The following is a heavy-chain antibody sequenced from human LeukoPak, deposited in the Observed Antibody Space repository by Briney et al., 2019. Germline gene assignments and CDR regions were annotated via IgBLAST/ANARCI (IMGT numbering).Heavy chain of an antibody. CDR1: GFAFSTYW. CDR3: ARVGGRGSIGGDC. V-gene: IGHV3-74*03. Sequence: GGSLRLSCAASGFAFSTYWMHWVRQAPGKGLVWVSRIKSDGSSTTYADFVRGRFTVSRDNAKNTLYLQMSSLRAEETARYFCARVGGRGSIGGDCWGQGTLVTVSS. D-gene: IGHD3-10*01. CDR2: IKSDGSST. J-gene: IGHJ4*02.